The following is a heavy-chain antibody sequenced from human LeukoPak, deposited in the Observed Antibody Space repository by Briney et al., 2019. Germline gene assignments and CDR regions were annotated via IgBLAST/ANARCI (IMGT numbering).Heavy chain of an antibody. CDR2: IRYDGSNK. V-gene: IGHV3-30*02. CDR1: GFTFSSYG. Sequence: GGSLRLSCAASGFTFSSYGMHWVRQAPGKGLEWVAFIRYDGSNKYYADSVKGRFTISRDNSKNTLYLQMNSLRAEDTAVYYCARASDHGDWAFSFDIWGQGTMVTVSS. J-gene: IGHJ3*02. CDR3: ARASDHGDWAFSFDI. D-gene: IGHD4-17*01.